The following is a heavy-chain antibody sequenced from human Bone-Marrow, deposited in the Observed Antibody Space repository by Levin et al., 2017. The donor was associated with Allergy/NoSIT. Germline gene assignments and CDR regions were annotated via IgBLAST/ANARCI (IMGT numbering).Heavy chain of an antibody. J-gene: IGHJ4*02. CDR3: ARGGWSNDF. V-gene: IGHV4-59*11. CDR2: IYYSGST. D-gene: IGHD2-15*01. Sequence: KTSETLSLTCTVSGGSINNHYWTWIRQPPGKGLEWIGYIYYSGSTNYNPSLKSRVTMSVDTSKNQFSLKLTSVTAADTAVYYCARGGWSNDFWGQGTLVTVSS. CDR1: GGSINNHY.